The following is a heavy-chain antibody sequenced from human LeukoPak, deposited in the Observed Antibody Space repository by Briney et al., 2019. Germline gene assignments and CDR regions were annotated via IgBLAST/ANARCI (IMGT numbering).Heavy chain of an antibody. J-gene: IGHJ6*03. CDR2: INPYSGDT. CDR3: ARAPIVGATTFYMDV. Sequence: ASVKVSCKASGYTFTGYYVHWVRQAPGQGLEWMGWINPYSGDTNYAQKFQGRVTITADESTSTAYMELSSLRSEDTAVYYCARAPIVGATTFYMDVWGKGTTVTISS. D-gene: IGHD1-26*01. CDR1: GYTFTGYY. V-gene: IGHV1-2*02.